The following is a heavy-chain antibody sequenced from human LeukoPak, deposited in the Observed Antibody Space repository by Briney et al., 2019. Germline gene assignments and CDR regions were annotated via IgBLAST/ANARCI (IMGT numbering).Heavy chain of an antibody. J-gene: IGHJ5*02. Sequence: PSETLSLTCTVSGGSISSSSYYWGWIRQPPGKGLEWIGSIYYSGSTYYNPSLKSRITISVDTSKNQFSLKLYSVTAADTAVYYCVRDSSGGNWNNCLDPWGQGTLVTVSS. D-gene: IGHD2-15*01. V-gene: IGHV4-39*01. CDR2: IYYSGST. CDR3: VRDSSGGNWNNCLDP. CDR1: GGSISSSSYY.